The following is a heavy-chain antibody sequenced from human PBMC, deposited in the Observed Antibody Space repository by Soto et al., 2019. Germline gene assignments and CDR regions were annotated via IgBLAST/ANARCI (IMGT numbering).Heavy chain of an antibody. CDR1: GGSISISSYY. V-gene: IGHV4-39*01. D-gene: IGHD3-10*01. CDR3: ARTNYYGSGSYSYGMDV. Sequence: PSATLSLTCAVSGGSISISSYYWGWIRQPPGNGLEWIGSIYYSGSTYYNPSLKSRVTISVDTSKNQFSLKLSSVTAADTAVYYCARTNYYGSGSYSYGMDVWGQGTTVTVSS. J-gene: IGHJ6*02. CDR2: IYYSGST.